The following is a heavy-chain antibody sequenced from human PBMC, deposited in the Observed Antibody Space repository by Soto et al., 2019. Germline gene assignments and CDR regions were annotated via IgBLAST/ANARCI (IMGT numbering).Heavy chain of an antibody. CDR3: ARAYRYSYGRNWFDP. D-gene: IGHD5-18*01. CDR1: GGSFSGYY. CDR2: INHSGST. V-gene: IGHV4-34*01. J-gene: IGHJ5*02. Sequence: SETLSLTXAVYGGSFSGYYWSWIRQPPGKGLEWIGEINHSGSTNYNPSLKSRVTISVDTSKNQFSLKLSSVTAADTAVYYCARAYRYSYGRNWFDPWGQGTLVTVSS.